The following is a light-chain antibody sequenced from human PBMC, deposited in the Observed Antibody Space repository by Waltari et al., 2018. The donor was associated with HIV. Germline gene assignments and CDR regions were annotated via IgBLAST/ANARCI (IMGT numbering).Light chain of an antibody. Sequence: MMQSPDTLPVSPGEGVTLTCRASQSVRTNVAWYQQRPGQAPRLLIYGASNRAAGFPARFTGCWSGTEFTLTISSLQSEDFAVYFCHQYNDWPYTFGQGTKLDIK. J-gene: IGKJ2*01. CDR3: HQYNDWPYT. CDR1: QSVRTN. V-gene: IGKV3-15*01. CDR2: GAS.